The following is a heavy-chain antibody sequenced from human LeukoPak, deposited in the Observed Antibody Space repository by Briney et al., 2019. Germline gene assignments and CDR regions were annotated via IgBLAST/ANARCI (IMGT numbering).Heavy chain of an antibody. CDR2: TNPNSGGT. D-gene: IGHD4-17*01. Sequence: ASVKVSCKASGYTFTSYGISWVRQAPGQGLEWMGRTNPNSGGTNYAQKFQGRVTMTRDTSISTAYMELSRLRSDDTAVYYCARDYGRVDYWGQGTLVTVSS. J-gene: IGHJ4*02. CDR1: GYTFTSYG. CDR3: ARDYGRVDY. V-gene: IGHV1-2*06.